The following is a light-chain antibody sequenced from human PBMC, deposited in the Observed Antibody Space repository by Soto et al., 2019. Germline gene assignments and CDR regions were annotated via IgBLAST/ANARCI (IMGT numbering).Light chain of an antibody. Sequence: QSALTQPASVSGSPGQSITISCTGTSSDIGAYNYVSWYQQHPGNAPKLMIYEVSNRPLWVSKRFSGSKSGNTASLTISGLQAEDEADYYCSSYTTTSTRVFGGGTKLTVL. CDR2: EVS. CDR3: SSYTTTSTRV. V-gene: IGLV2-14*01. J-gene: IGLJ3*02. CDR1: SSDIGAYNY.